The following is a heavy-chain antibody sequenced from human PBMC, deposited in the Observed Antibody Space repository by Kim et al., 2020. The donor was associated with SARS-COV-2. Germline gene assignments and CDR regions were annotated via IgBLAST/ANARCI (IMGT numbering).Heavy chain of an antibody. V-gene: IGHV3-9*01. D-gene: IGHD3-10*01. CDR1: GFTFGDYA. CDR2: ISWNSGSI. J-gene: IGHJ4*02. CDR3: AKVGRGVMKHYFDY. Sequence: GGSLRLSCEASGFTFGDYAMHWVRQAPGTGLEWVSGISWNSGSIGYADSVKGRFTISRDNAKNSLYLQMNSLRAEDTALYYCAKVGRGVMKHYFDYWGQGTLVTVSS.